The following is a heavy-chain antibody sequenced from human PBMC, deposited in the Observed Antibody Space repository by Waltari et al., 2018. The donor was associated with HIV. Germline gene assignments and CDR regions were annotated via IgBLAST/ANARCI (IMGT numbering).Heavy chain of an antibody. Sequence: QVQLQQSGPGLVKPSQTLSLTCAISGDSVSSNSAAWNWIRQSPSRGLEWLGRTYYRSNWYNVYSVSVKCRITINPDTSKNQFSLQLNSVTPEDTAVYYCVRDWWKDAYYYSGMDVWGQGTTVTVSS. J-gene: IGHJ6*02. CDR1: GDSVSSNSAA. V-gene: IGHV6-1*01. CDR3: VRDWWKDAYYYSGMDV. CDR2: TYYRSNWYN. D-gene: IGHD1-1*01.